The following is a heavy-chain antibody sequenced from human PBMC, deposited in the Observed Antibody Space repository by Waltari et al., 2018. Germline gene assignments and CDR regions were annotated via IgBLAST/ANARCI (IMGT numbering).Heavy chain of an antibody. D-gene: IGHD2-15*01. CDR2: VHGSGKS. J-gene: IGHJ4*02. Sequence: QLKLQEAGPGLVKPPATLSLTCGVSGDSMGSSYWWGWVRQTAGKGLEWIGQVHGSGKSNYNPSFAGRVIVSLDTDNHQSSLEVASATAADTAIYYCARDRGRGLYLDSWGPGMLVTVSP. CDR1: GDSMGSSYW. CDR3: ARDRGRGLYLDS. V-gene: IGHV4-4*03.